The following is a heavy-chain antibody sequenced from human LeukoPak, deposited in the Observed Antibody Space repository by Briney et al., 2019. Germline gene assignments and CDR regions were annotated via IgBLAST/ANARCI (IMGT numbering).Heavy chain of an antibody. V-gene: IGHV4-39*01. CDR1: GGSISSSSYY. J-gene: IGHJ4*02. CDR2: IYYSGST. Sequence: SETLSLTCTVSGGSISSSSYYWGWIRQPPGKGLEWIGSIYYSGSTYYNPSLKSRVTISVDTSKNQFSLKLSSVTAADTAVYYCARFWGSSWYSGGYYFDYWGQGTLVTVSS. D-gene: IGHD6-13*01. CDR3: ARFWGSSWYSGGYYFDY.